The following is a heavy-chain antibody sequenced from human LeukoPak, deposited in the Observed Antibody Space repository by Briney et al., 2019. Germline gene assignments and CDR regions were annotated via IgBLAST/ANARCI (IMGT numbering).Heavy chain of an antibody. D-gene: IGHD2-15*01. Sequence: SETLSLTCAVYGGSFSGYYWSWIRQPPGKGLEWIGEINHSGSTNYNPSLKSRVTISVDTSKNQFSLKLSSGTAADTAVYYCAIPGTLGYCSGGSCRPPMDVWGKGTTVTVSS. CDR2: INHSGST. J-gene: IGHJ6*04. V-gene: IGHV4-34*01. CDR1: GGSFSGYY. CDR3: AIPGTLGYCSGGSCRPPMDV.